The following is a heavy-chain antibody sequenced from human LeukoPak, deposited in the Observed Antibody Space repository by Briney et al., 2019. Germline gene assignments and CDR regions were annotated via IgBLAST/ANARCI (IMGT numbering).Heavy chain of an antibody. Sequence: SETLSLTCAVSGYSISSSSYYWGWIRQPPGKGLEWIGSIYYSGSTYYNPSLKSRVTISVDTSKNQFSLKLSSVTAADTAVYYCARSQLGILYYFDYWGQGTLVTVSS. CDR2: IYYSGST. J-gene: IGHJ4*02. CDR3: ARSQLGILYYFDY. D-gene: IGHD7-27*01. CDR1: GYSISSSSYY. V-gene: IGHV4-39*01.